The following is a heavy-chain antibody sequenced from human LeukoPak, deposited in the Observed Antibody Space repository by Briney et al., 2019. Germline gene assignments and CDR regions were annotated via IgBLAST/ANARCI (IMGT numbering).Heavy chain of an antibody. J-gene: IGHJ6*03. D-gene: IGHD3-10*01. CDR1: GYTFTGYY. Sequence: ASVKVSCKASGYTFTGYYMHWVRQAPGQGLEWMGWIIFNSGGTKYAQKFQGRVTMTRDTSISTAYMELSRLRSDDTAVYYCARVPSGYYYYYYMDVWGKGTTVTISS. V-gene: IGHV1-2*02. CDR2: IIFNSGGT. CDR3: ARVPSGYYYYYYMDV.